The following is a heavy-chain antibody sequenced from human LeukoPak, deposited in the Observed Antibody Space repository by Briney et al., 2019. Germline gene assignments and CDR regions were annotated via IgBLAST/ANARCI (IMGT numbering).Heavy chain of an antibody. Sequence: ASVKVSCXASGYTFTSYDINWVRQATGQGLEWMGWMNPNSGNTGYAQKFQGRVTITRNTSISTAYMELSSLRSEDTAVYYCARGLPDSYYDFWSGYHDAFDIWGQGTMVTVSS. V-gene: IGHV1-8*03. J-gene: IGHJ3*02. D-gene: IGHD3-3*01. CDR2: MNPNSGNT. CDR3: ARGLPDSYYDFWSGYHDAFDI. CDR1: GYTFTSYD.